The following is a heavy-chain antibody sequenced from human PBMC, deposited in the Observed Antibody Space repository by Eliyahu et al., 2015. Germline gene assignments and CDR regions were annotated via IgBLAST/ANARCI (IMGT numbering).Heavy chain of an antibody. CDR2: ILHSGSP. Sequence: QVQMQQWGAGLLKPSETLSLTCNVSGGSFLGRFWTWFRQPPGKGLEWIGEILHSGSPEYNVSLKSRLSISADTFKSQFSLTLTSVTAADTAVYYCASRLAGLLYGMDVWGQGTPVTVSS. CDR1: GGSFLGRF. V-gene: IGHV4-34*02. D-gene: IGHD3/OR15-3a*01. CDR3: ASRLAGLLYGMDV. J-gene: IGHJ6*02.